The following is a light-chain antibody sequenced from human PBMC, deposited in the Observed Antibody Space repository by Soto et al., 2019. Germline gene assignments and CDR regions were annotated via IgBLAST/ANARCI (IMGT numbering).Light chain of an antibody. Sequence: EIVLTQSPGTLSLSPGDTATLSCRASQSLSATYLAWYQQKPGQAPRLLIYGASSRATGIPDRFGGSGSGTDFTLTISRLEAEDSAVYYCQQYGRSPPWTFGQGTKVEIK. V-gene: IGKV3-20*01. J-gene: IGKJ1*01. CDR2: GAS. CDR3: QQYGRSPPWT. CDR1: QSLSATY.